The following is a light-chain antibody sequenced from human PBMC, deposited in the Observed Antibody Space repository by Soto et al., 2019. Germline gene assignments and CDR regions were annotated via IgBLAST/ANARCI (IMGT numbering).Light chain of an antibody. J-gene: IGKJ1*01. CDR3: QQYNNWPKT. CDR1: QSVSSN. V-gene: IGKV3-15*01. Sequence: EIVMTQSPATLSVSPGERATLSCRASQSVSSNLAWYQQRPGQAPRLLIYDASTRATGIPASFSGSGSGTEFTLTISSLKSEDFAVYYCQQYNNWPKTFGQGTKVEIK. CDR2: DAS.